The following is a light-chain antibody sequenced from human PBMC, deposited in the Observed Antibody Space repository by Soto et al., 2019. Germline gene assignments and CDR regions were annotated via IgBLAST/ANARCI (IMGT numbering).Light chain of an antibody. CDR2: HAS. V-gene: IGKV1-5*02. Sequence: DIQMTLSPSTLPASEGDRVTIICRASQSISNWLAWYQQKPGTAPKLLIYHASTLGSGVPSRFSGSGSGTEFTLTIINLQHYEFATYYCQYYWSYSFGQGTKVDIK. J-gene: IGKJ1*01. CDR1: QSISNW. CDR3: QYYWSYS.